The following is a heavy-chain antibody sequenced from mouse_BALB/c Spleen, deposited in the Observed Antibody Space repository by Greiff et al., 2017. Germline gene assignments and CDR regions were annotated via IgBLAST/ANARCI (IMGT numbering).Heavy chain of an antibody. J-gene: IGHJ2*01. CDR3: ARYDYGFDY. D-gene: IGHD2-4*01. CDR2: ISYDGSN. CDR1: GYSITSGYY. V-gene: IGHV3-6*02. Sequence: ESGPGLVKPSQSLSLTCSVTGYSITSGYYWNWIRQFPGNKLEWMGYISYDGSNNYNPSLKNRISITRDTSKNQFFLKLNSVTTEDTATYYCARYDYGFDYWGQGTTLTVSS.